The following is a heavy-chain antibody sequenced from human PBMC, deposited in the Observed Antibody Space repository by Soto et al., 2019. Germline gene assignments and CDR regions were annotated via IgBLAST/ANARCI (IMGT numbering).Heavy chain of an antibody. D-gene: IGHD5-12*01. V-gene: IGHV1-18*01. CDR1: GYTFTSYG. CDR3: ARETNSGYDSDY. CDR2: ISAYNGNT. J-gene: IGHJ4*02. Sequence: ASVKVSCKASGYTFTSYGIGWVRQAPGQGLEWMGWISAYNGNTNYAQKLQGRVTMTTDTSTSTAYMELRSLRSDDTAVYYCARETNSGYDSDYWGQGTLVTVSS.